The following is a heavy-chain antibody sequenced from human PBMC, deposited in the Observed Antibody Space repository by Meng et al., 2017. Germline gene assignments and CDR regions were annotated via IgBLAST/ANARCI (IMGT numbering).Heavy chain of an antibody. CDR1: GYSFTSYW. D-gene: IGHD3-22*01. CDR3: ATTVLTYYYDSSGYYRDAFDI. V-gene: IGHV5-51*01. CDR2: IYPGDSDT. J-gene: IGHJ3*02. Sequence: GESLKISCKGSGYSFTSYWIGWVRQMPGKGLEWMGIIYPGDSDTRYSPSFQGQVTISADKSISTAYLQWSSLKASDTAMYYCATTVLTYYYDSSGYYRDAFDICGQAIIV.